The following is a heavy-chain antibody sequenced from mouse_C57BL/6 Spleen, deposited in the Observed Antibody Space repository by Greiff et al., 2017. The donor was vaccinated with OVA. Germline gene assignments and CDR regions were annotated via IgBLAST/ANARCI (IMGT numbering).Heavy chain of an antibody. CDR2: ISSGGSYT. CDR3: AVYYYGSRRYFDV. Sequence: EVKLVESGGDLVKPGGSLKLSCAASGFTFSSYGMSWVRQTPDKRLEWVATISSGGSYTYYPDSVKGRFTISRDNAKNTLYLQMSSLKSEDTAMYYCAVYYYGSRRYFDVWGTGTTVTVSS. V-gene: IGHV5-6*01. D-gene: IGHD1-1*01. CDR1: GFTFSSYG. J-gene: IGHJ1*03.